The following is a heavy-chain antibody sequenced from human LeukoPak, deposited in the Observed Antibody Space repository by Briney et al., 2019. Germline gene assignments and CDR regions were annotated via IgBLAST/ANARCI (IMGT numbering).Heavy chain of an antibody. Sequence: SGTLSLTCAVSGGSISSNTWWSWVRPPPGKGLEWIGEINHSGSTIYNPSLKSRVTISEDKSNNRFSLKLNSVTAADTAVYYCARSRPHYYDTSGYSHFYFDYWGQGTLVTVSS. D-gene: IGHD3-22*01. CDR2: INHSGST. CDR3: ARSRPHYYDTSGYSHFYFDY. J-gene: IGHJ4*02. V-gene: IGHV4-4*02. CDR1: GGSISSNTW.